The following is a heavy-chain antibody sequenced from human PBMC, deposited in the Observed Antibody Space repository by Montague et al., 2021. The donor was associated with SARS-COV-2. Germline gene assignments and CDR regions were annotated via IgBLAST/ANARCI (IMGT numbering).Heavy chain of an antibody. CDR2: INHSGSS. J-gene: IGHJ3*01. V-gene: IGHV4-34*01. CDR1: GGSFTGYY. CDR3: ARAQVTIFGVLIMLPAAGAGDG. D-gene: IGHD3-3*01. Sequence: SETLSLTCAVYGGSFTGYYWTWIRQPPGKGLEWIGEINHSGSSNYNPSLESRVTMSVDTSKNQFSLRLNSVSAADTAVYYCARAQVTIFGVLIMLPAAGAGDGGGQGTTVTVSS.